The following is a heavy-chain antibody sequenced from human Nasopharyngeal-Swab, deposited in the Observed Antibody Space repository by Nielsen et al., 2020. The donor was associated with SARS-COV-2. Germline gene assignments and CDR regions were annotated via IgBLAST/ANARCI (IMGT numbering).Heavy chain of an antibody. CDR3: ARDRHGWLRFWFDP. J-gene: IGHJ5*02. CDR2: IWYDGSNK. CDR1: GFTFSSYG. Sequence: GGSLRLSCAASGFTFSSYGMHWVRQAPGKGLEWVAVIWYDGSNKYYADSVKGRFTISRDNSKNTLYLQMNSLRAEVTAVYYCARDRHGWLRFWFDPWGQGTLVTVSS. V-gene: IGHV3-33*01. D-gene: IGHD5-12*01.